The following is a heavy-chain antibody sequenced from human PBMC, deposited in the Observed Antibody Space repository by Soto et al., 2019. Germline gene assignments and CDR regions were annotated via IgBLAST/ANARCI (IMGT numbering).Heavy chain of an antibody. J-gene: IGHJ4*02. CDR3: ASNYVWGSYN. V-gene: IGHV3-11*01. Sequence: QVQLVESGGDLVKPGGSLRLSCAVSGFTFSDYYMTWIRQAPGKGLEWVSYISSGGGTISYADSVKGRFTISRDNAKNSLYLQMNFLRAEDTAVYYCASNYVWGSYNWGQGTLVTVTS. D-gene: IGHD3-16*01. CDR1: GFTFSDYY. CDR2: ISSGGGTI.